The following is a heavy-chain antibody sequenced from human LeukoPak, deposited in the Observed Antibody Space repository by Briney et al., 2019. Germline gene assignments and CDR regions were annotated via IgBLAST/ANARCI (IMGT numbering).Heavy chain of an antibody. Sequence: GGSLRLSCAASGFTFSSYGMHWVRQAPGKGLEWVAVIWYDGSNKYYADSVKGRFTISRDNSKNTLYLQMNSLRAEDTAVYYCAREAGDRYYGMDVWGQGTTVTVSS. J-gene: IGHJ6*02. V-gene: IGHV3-33*01. CDR1: GFTFSSYG. CDR3: AREAGDRYYGMDV. CDR2: IWYDGSNK. D-gene: IGHD7-27*01.